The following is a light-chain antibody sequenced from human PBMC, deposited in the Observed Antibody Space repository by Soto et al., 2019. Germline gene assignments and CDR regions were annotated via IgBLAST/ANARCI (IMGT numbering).Light chain of an antibody. CDR2: GAS. CDR1: QSFNSIY. Sequence: EIVLTQSPGTLSLSPGERATLSCRASQSFNSIYLAWYQQKPGQAPRLLIYGASSRATGIPDRFSGSGSGTDFTLTISRLEPEDFAVYYCQQRSNWPLITFGQGTRLEIK. J-gene: IGKJ5*01. CDR3: QQRSNWPLIT. V-gene: IGKV3D-20*02.